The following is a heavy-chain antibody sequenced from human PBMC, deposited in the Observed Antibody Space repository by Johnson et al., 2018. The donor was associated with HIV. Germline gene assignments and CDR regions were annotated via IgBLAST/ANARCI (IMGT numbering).Heavy chain of an antibody. V-gene: IGHV3-30-3*01. D-gene: IGHD1-26*01. CDR3: ARARLGELLWAFDI. J-gene: IGHJ3*02. CDR2: ISYDGGNK. Sequence: QVQLVESGGGVVQPGRSLRLSCAASGFTFSSYAMHWVRQAPGKGLEWVAVISYDGGNKYYADSVKGRFTISRDNSKNTLYLQMNSLRAEDTAVYYCARARLGELLWAFDIWGQGTMVTVSS. CDR1: GFTFSSYA.